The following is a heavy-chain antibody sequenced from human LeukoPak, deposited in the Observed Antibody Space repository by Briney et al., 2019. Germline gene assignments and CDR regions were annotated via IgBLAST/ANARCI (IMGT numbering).Heavy chain of an antibody. V-gene: IGHV5-51*01. CDR3: ARDVGYPDY. CDR2: IYPSDSDI. Sequence: GESLNISCKSSGYSFTNYWIGWVRQRPGKGLEWMGIIYPSDSDIRNSPSFQGQVTISTDKSISTAYLQCSSLMASDTAMYYCARDVGYPDYWGQGTLVTVSS. D-gene: IGHD5-18*01. CDR1: GYSFTNYW. J-gene: IGHJ4*02.